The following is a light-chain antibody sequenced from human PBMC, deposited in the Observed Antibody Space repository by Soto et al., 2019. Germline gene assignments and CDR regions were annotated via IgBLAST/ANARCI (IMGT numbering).Light chain of an antibody. CDR1: XNVSSSY. V-gene: IGKV3-20*01. CDR3: QQYRTSPPTWT. Sequence: EIVLTQSPGTLSLSPGERATLSCRXXXNVSSSYLAWYQQKPGQAPRLLIYGASSRATGIPDRFSGSGSGTDFTLTISRLEPEDFAVYYCQQYRTSPPTWTFGQGTKVDIK. CDR2: GAS. J-gene: IGKJ1*01.